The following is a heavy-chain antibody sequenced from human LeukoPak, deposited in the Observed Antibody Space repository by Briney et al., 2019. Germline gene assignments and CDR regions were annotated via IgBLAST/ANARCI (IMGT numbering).Heavy chain of an antibody. CDR3: ACLVGATQDV. D-gene: IGHD1-26*01. J-gene: IGHJ6*04. CDR1: GFTFSSYS. V-gene: IGHV3-21*01. Sequence: GGSLRLSCAASGFTFSSYSMNWVRQAPGKGLEWVSSISSTSTYIYYADSVKGRFTISRDNAKNSLYLQMNSLRAEDPAVYYCACLVGATQDVWGKGTTVIVSS. CDR2: ISSTSTYI.